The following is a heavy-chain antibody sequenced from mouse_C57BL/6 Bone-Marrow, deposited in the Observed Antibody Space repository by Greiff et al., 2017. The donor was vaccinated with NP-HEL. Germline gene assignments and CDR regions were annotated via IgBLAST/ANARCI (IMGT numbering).Heavy chain of an antibody. D-gene: IGHD1-1*01. Sequence: QVQLKQSGPELVKPGASVKLSCKASGYTFTSYDINWVKQRPGQGLEWIGWIYPRDGSTKYNEKFKGKATLTVDTSSSTAYMELHSLTSEDSAVYFCARGGDYYGSSYRTWFAYWGQGTLVTVSA. V-gene: IGHV1-85*01. CDR3: ARGGDYYGSSYRTWFAY. CDR1: GYTFTSYD. J-gene: IGHJ3*01. CDR2: IYPRDGST.